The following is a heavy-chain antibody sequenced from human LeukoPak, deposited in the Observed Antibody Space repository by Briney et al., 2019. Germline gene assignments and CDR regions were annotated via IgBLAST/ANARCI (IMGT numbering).Heavy chain of an antibody. CDR2: SNPSGDST. CDR3: ARDRDYGSGRRFDP. CDR1: GYTFTNYY. Sequence: ASVKVSCKASGYTFTNYYIHWVRQAPGHGPEWLGISNPSGDSTNYAQKFQGRVTMTRDTSTSTVYMELSSLRSEDTAVYYCARDRDYGSGRRFDPWGQGTLVTVSS. V-gene: IGHV1-46*01. J-gene: IGHJ5*02. D-gene: IGHD3-10*01.